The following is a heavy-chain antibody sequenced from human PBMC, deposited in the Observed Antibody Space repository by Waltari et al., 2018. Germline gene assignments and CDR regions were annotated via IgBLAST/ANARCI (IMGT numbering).Heavy chain of an antibody. Sequence: QLQLQESGPGLVKPSETLSLTCTVPAGSLNIRGYYWGWIRHPPGKGLDWIGNFYYGESTYYNPSLKGRVTISVDTSKNRFSLKLSSVTAADTAIYYCARTIKGNYFPFDYWGQGTLVTVSS. CDR1: AGSLNIRGYY. J-gene: IGHJ4*02. D-gene: IGHD1-7*01. CDR3: ARTIKGNYFPFDY. CDR2: FYYGEST. V-gene: IGHV4-39*01.